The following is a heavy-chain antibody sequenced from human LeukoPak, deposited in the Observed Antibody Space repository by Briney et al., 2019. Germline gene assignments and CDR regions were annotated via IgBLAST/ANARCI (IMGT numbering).Heavy chain of an antibody. J-gene: IGHJ4*02. CDR2: ISAYNGNT. CDR3: AREGAYCSSTSCYSSYFDY. V-gene: IGHV1-18*01. Sequence: ASVKVSCKASGYTFTSYGISWVRQAPGQGLEWMGWISAYNGNTNYAQKLQGRVTMTTDTSTSTAYMELRSLRSDDTAAYYCAREGAYCSSTSCYSSYFDYWGQGTLVTVSS. D-gene: IGHD2-2*02. CDR1: GYTFTSYG.